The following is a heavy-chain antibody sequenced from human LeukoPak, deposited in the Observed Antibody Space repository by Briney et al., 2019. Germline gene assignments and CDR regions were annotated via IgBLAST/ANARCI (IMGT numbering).Heavy chain of an antibody. D-gene: IGHD6-13*01. J-gene: IGHJ6*03. CDR3: ARTLGLIAAAGAQSRYDYYYYYMDV. CDR2: IYYSGST. CDR1: GGSISSSSYY. Sequence: LETLSLTCTVSGGSISSSSYYWGWIRQPPGKGLEWIGSIYYSGSTYYNPSLKSRVTISVDTSKNQFSLKLRSVTAADTAVYYCARTLGLIAAAGAQSRYDYYYYYMDVWGKGTTVTVSS. V-gene: IGHV4-39*01.